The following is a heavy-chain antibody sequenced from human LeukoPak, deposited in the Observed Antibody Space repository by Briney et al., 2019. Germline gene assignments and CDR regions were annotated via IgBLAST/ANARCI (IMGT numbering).Heavy chain of an antibody. D-gene: IGHD6-6*01. CDR1: GGSISSSCYY. CDR2: IYYSGST. V-gene: IGHV4-39*06. Sequence: SETLSLTCTVSGGSISSSCYYWGWMRQPPGKGLEWIGSIYYSGSTYYNPSLRSRVTISVDTSKNQFPLKLSSVTAADTAVYYCVRQLETDYWGQGTLVTVSS. J-gene: IGHJ4*02. CDR3: VRQLETDY.